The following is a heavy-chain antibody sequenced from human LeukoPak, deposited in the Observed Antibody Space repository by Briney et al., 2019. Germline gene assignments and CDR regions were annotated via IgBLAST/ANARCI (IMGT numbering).Heavy chain of an antibody. V-gene: IGHV1-18*01. Sequence: ASVKVSCKAPGYTFTNYGISWVRQAPGQGLEWMGWINSHNGNTNYAQHIQGRVSMTTDTSTGTVYMELRSLRSDDTAVYYCARFSSSGWHGLDYWGQGTLVTVSS. CDR1: GYTFTNYG. CDR2: INSHNGNT. D-gene: IGHD6-19*01. J-gene: IGHJ4*02. CDR3: ARFSSSGWHGLDY.